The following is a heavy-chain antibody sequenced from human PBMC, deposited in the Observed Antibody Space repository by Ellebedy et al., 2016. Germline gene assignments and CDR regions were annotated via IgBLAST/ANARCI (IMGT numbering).Heavy chain of an antibody. CDR1: GFTFSTYA. Sequence: GGSLRLXXAASGFTFSTYAMNWVRQAPGKGLEWVSYISSGGSTIYYADSVKGRFTISRDNAKTSLYLQMNSLRDEDTAVYYCATTKGEYWPYWGQGTLVTVSS. CDR2: ISSGGSTI. CDR3: ATTKGEYWPY. D-gene: IGHD2-8*02. V-gene: IGHV3-48*02. J-gene: IGHJ4*02.